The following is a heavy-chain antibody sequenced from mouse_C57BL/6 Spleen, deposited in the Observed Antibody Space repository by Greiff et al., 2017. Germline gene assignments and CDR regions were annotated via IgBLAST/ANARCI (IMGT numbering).Heavy chain of an antibody. J-gene: IGHJ3*01. CDR1: GFTFSNYG. Sequence: EVKLMESGGGLVKPGGSLKLSCAASGFTFSNYGMHWVRQAPEKGLEWVAYISSGSSTIYYAATVKGRFTISRDNAKNTLFLQMTSLRSEDTAMYYCAIYDYDEAWFAYWGQGTLVTVSA. D-gene: IGHD2-4*01. CDR3: AIYDYDEAWFAY. V-gene: IGHV5-17*01. CDR2: ISSGSSTI.